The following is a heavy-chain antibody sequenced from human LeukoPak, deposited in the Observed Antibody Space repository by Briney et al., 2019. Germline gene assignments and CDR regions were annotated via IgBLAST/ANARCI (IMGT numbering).Heavy chain of an antibody. CDR3: ATVSGFGDY. Sequence: PGGSLRLSCAASGFTFDDYAMHWVRQAPGKGLEWVSGIAWNTGNTGYADSVKGRFTISRDNSKNTLYLQMNSLRAEDTAVYYCATVSGFGDYWGQGTLVTVSS. CDR2: IAWNTGNT. CDR1: GFTFDDYA. J-gene: IGHJ4*02. V-gene: IGHV3-9*01. D-gene: IGHD3-10*01.